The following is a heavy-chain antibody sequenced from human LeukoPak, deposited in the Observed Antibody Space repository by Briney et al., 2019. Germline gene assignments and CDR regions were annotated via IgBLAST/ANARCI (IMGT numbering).Heavy chain of an antibody. D-gene: IGHD5-24*01. V-gene: IGHV3-21*01. Sequence: GGSLRLSCAASGFTFSTYSMNWVRQAPGKGLEWVSSISSSSSYMYYADSLKGRFTISRDNARDSLYLQMNSLRAEDTAVYYCARGSRDGYSFDWGQGTLVTVSS. J-gene: IGHJ4*02. CDR2: ISSSSSYM. CDR3: ARGSRDGYSFD. CDR1: GFTFSTYS.